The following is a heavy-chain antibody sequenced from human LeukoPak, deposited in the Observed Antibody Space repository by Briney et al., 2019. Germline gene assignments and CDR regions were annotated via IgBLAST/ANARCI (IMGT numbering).Heavy chain of an antibody. J-gene: IGHJ4*02. V-gene: IGHV3-30*02. CDR1: GFTFSSYG. CDR3: AKALDTSGSSSFDY. Sequence: TGGSLRLSCAASGFTFSSYGMHWVRQAPGKGLEWVAVIWYGGSNKYYADSVKGRFTISRDNSKNTLYLQMNSLRAEDTAVYYCAKALDTSGSSSFDYWGQGTLVTVSS. CDR2: IWYGGSNK. D-gene: IGHD1-26*01.